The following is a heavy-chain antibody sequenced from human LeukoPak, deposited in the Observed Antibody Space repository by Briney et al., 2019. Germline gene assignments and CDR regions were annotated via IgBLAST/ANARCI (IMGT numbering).Heavy chain of an antibody. D-gene: IGHD6-19*01. CDR1: GYTFTGYY. CDR3: AVAQTYSSGWYSQYYYYGMDV. Sequence: ASVKVSCKASGYTFTGYYMHWVRQAPGQGLEWMGWINPNSGGTNYAQKFQGRVTMTRDTSISTAYMELSRLRSDDTAVYYCAVAQTYSSGWYSQYYYYGMDVWGQGTTVTASS. V-gene: IGHV1-2*02. J-gene: IGHJ6*02. CDR2: INPNSGGT.